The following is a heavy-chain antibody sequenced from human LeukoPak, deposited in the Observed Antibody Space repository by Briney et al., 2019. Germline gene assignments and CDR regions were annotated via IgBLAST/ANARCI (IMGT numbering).Heavy chain of an antibody. CDR3: ARDLYGSDAFDI. D-gene: IGHD4-17*01. CDR2: INPNSGGT. CDR1: GYTFTGYY. J-gene: IGHJ3*02. V-gene: IGHV1-2*02. Sequence: RASVKVSCKASGYTFTGYYMHWVRQAPGQGLEWMGWINPNSGGTNYAQKFQGRVTMTRDTSISTAYMELSRLRSDDTAVYYCARDLYGSDAFDIWGQGTMVTVSS.